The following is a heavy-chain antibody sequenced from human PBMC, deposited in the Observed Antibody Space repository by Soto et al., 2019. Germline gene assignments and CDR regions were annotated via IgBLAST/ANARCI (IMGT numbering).Heavy chain of an antibody. CDR2: ISVDGRDT. CDR3: VRAPEQRPIDY. Sequence: GGSLRLSCAASGFSLNDYWMHWVRQVPGKGLLWVSRISVDGRDTTYADSVKGRFTISRDNAKNTLYLQMDSLRAEDTAVYYCVRAPEQRPIDYWGHGGLVTVSS. D-gene: IGHD6-19*01. CDR1: GFSLNDYW. V-gene: IGHV3-74*03. J-gene: IGHJ4*01.